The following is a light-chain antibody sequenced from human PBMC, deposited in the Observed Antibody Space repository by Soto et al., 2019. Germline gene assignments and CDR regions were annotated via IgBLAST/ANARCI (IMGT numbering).Light chain of an antibody. CDR3: AAWDDSLSGGV. V-gene: IGLV1-47*01. CDR2: RNN. J-gene: IGLJ2*01. Sequence: QAVVTQPPSASGTPGQRVTISCSGSRSNIGSNYVYWYQQLPGTAPKLLIYRNNQRPSGVPDRFSGSKSGTSASLAISGLRSEDEADYYCAAWDDSLSGGVFGGGTKVTVL. CDR1: RSNIGSNY.